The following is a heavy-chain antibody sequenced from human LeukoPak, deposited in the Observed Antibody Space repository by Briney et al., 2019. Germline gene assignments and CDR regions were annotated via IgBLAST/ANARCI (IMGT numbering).Heavy chain of an antibody. CDR2: INPNSGGT. CDR3: ARVSYDFWSGYANRIDY. D-gene: IGHD3-3*01. Sequence: ASVKVSCKASGYTFTGYYMHWVRQAPGQGLEWMGWINPNSGGTNYAQKFQGRVTMTRDTSISTAYMELSRLRSDDTAVYYCARVSYDFWSGYANRIDYWGREPCHRLL. V-gene: IGHV1-2*02. CDR1: GYTFTGYY. J-gene: IGHJ4*02.